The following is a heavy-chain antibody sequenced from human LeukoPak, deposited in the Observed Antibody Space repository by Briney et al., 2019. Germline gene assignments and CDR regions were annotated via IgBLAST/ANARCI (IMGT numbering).Heavy chain of an antibody. CDR3: AKNRDGYINRPFDY. CDR2: ISSSSSYI. J-gene: IGHJ4*02. CDR1: GFTFSSYS. Sequence: GGSLRLPCAASGFTFSSYSMNWVRQAPGKGLEWVSFISSSSSYIYYADSMKGRFTISRDNAKNSLYLQMNSLRAEDTAVYYCAKNRDGYINRPFDYWGQGTLVTVSS. V-gene: IGHV3-21*04. D-gene: IGHD5-24*01.